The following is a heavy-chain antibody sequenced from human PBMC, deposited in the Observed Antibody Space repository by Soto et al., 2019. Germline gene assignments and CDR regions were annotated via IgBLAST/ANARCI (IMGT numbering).Heavy chain of an antibody. CDR2: IDSGGSTT. CDR3: ASPYMYSSGLYFYGMDV. J-gene: IGHJ6*02. D-gene: IGHD6-19*01. Sequence: EVQLVESGGGLVQPGGSLRLSCAASGFTFSRYWMHWVRQAPGKGLLGLSRIDSGGSTTYYADSVKGRFTISRDNDKDTVYLQMNSLRAEDTAVYYCASPYMYSSGLYFYGMDVWGQGTTVTVSS. V-gene: IGHV3-74*01. CDR1: GFTFSRYW.